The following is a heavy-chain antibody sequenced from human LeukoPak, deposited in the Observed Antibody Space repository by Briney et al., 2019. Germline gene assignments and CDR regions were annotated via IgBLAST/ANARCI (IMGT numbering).Heavy chain of an antibody. CDR3: ARASTVIKGGFDY. J-gene: IGHJ4*02. CDR2: IYYSGST. V-gene: IGHV4-39*07. Sequence: SETLSLTCTVSGGSISSSSYYWGWIRQPPGKGLEWIGSIYYSGSTYYNPSLKSRVTISVDTSKNQFSLKLSSVTAADTAVYYCARASTVIKGGFDYWGQGTLVTVSS. D-gene: IGHD4-17*01. CDR1: GGSISSSSYY.